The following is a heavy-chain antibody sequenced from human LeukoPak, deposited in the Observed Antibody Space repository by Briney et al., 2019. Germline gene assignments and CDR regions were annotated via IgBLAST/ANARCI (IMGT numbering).Heavy chain of an antibody. V-gene: IGHV3-20*04. CDR1: GFTFDDYG. CDR2: INRKDGGT. CDR3: ARTLTTYYDFWSGYQPDYYYYYYMDV. J-gene: IGHJ6*03. Sequence: PGGSLRLSCAASGFTFDDYGMSWVRQAPGKGLEWVSGINRKDGGTGYADAVKGRFTISRDNAKNSLYLQMNSLRAEDTAVYYCARTLTTYYDFWSGYQPDYYYYYYMDVWGKGTTVTVSS. D-gene: IGHD3-3*01.